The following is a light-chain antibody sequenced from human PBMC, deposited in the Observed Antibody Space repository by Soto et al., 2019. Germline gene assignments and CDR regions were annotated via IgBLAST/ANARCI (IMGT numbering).Light chain of an antibody. CDR2: AAS. V-gene: IGKV1-39*01. CDR3: QQTDSAPS. CDR1: QNINIY. Sequence: DIQMTQAPSSLSASVGDRVTITCRASQNINIYLHWYQHKPGRAPKLLIYAASKLQSGVSSRFSGSTSGTDFTLTISNLQPDDFATYYCQQTDSAPSFGGGTKVDIK. J-gene: IGKJ4*01.